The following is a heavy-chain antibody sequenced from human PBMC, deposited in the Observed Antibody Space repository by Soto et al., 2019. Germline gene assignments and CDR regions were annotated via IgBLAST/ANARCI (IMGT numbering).Heavy chain of an antibody. D-gene: IGHD2-15*01. CDR1: GFTLSNHA. V-gene: IGHV3-23*01. J-gene: IGHJ4*02. CDR2: ISGNGINT. Sequence: EVQLLESGGGLVQPGGSLRLSCAASGFTLSNHAMSWVRQAPGKGLEWVSGISGNGINTYYADSVKGRFTLSRDNSKKTLHLRMDSLRDEDTAVYYCASPGGRCGGGTCYPATLDYWGQATLVTVSS. CDR3: ASPGGRCGGGTCYPATLDY.